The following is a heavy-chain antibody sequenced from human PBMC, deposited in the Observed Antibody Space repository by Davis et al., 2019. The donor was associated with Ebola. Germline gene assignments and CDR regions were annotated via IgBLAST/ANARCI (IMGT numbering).Heavy chain of an antibody. CDR2: IIPIFGTA. CDR1: GCTFSRSA. J-gene: IGHJ6*04. V-gene: IGHV1-69*13. Sequence: AASVTVSCKASGCTFSRSAISWVRQATGQGLEWLGGIIPIFGTANYARKFQGRATITPDESTNTVYMELSSLRSEDTAVYYCARGDDYAHGMDVWGKGTTVTVSS. CDR3: ARGDDYAHGMDV. D-gene: IGHD5-24*01.